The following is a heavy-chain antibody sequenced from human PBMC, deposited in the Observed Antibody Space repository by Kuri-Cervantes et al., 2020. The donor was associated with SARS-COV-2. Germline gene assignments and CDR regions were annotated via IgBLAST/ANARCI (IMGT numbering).Heavy chain of an antibody. Sequence: SETLSLTCTVSGGSISSYYWSWIRQPPGKGLEWIGYIYYSGSTNYNPSLKSRVTISVDTSKNQFSLKLSSVTAADTAVYYCASTKPVTVFSGAFDIWGQGTMVTVSS. D-gene: IGHD3-10*01. V-gene: IGHV4-59*01. J-gene: IGHJ3*02. CDR1: GGSISSYY. CDR3: ASTKPVTVFSGAFDI. CDR2: IYYSGST.